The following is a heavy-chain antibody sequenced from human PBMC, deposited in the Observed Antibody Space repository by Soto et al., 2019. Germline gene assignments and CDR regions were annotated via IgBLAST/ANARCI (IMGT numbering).Heavy chain of an antibody. V-gene: IGHV3-30*18. CDR2: ISYDGSNK. D-gene: IGHD6-25*01. Sequence: QVQLVESGGVVVQPGRSLRLSCAASGFTFSSYGMHWVRQAPGKGLEWVAVISYDGSNKYYADSVKGRFTISRDNSKNTLDLQMNSLRAEDTAVYYCAKDRRPNYYYGMDVWGQGTTVTVSS. J-gene: IGHJ6*02. CDR3: AKDRRPNYYYGMDV. CDR1: GFTFSSYG.